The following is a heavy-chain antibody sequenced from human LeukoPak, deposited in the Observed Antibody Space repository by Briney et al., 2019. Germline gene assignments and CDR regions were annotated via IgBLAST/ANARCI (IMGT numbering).Heavy chain of an antibody. D-gene: IGHD5-24*01. CDR1: GYSFTSYW. CDR3: ARQTPQEMEWNFDY. Sequence: GESLKISCKGSGYSFTSYWIGWVRQIPGKGLEWMGIIYPGDSDTRYSQSFQGQVTISADKSISTAYLQWSSLKASDTAMYYCARQTPQEMEWNFDYWGQGTLVTVSS. J-gene: IGHJ4*02. CDR2: IYPGDSDT. V-gene: IGHV5-51*01.